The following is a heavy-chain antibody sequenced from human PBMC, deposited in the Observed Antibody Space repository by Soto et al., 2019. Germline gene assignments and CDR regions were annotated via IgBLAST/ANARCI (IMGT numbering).Heavy chain of an antibody. CDR2: VYYSGNT. J-gene: IGHJ6*03. D-gene: IGHD6-6*01. Sequence: QLQLQESGPGLEKPSETLSLTCTVSGGSISSSNYYWXXXRQPXGKGLEWIGSVYYSGNTYYNPSLKSRVTMSVDTSXXXFXLKLSSVTXAXXXXXXXAXHXSSYYYMDVWGKGTTVTVSS. CDR1: GGSISSSNYY. V-gene: IGHV4-39*01. CDR3: AXHXSSYYYMDV.